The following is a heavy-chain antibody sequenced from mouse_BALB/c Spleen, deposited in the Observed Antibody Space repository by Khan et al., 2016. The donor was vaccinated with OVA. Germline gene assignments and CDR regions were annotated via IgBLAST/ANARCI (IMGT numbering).Heavy chain of an antibody. CDR3: ARSAYGNVAY. CDR2: ISSDGDYT. J-gene: IGHJ3*01. V-gene: IGHV5-9-3*01. D-gene: IGHD2-1*01. CDR1: GFTFSTYA. Sequence: EVQLVESGGGLVKPGGSLKLSCAASGFTFSTYAMSWVRQTPEKRLEWVATISSDGDYTYYPDNVTGRFTISRDHAKNILYLPMSSLRSEDTAMYYCARSAYGNVAYWGQGTVVTVT.